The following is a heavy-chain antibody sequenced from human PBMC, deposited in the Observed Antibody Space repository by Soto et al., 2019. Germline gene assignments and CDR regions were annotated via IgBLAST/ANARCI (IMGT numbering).Heavy chain of an antibody. CDR2: VSGSGGST. D-gene: IGHD1-20*01. CDR3: AKPPDYNWNDY. V-gene: IGHV3-23*01. J-gene: IGHJ4*02. CDR1: GFTFSSYA. Sequence: GGSLRLSCAASGFTFSSYAMSWVRQAPGKGLEWISAVSGSGGSTYYADSVKGRFTISRDNSKDTLYLQIHNLRAEDTAVYYCAKPPDYNWNDYWGQGTLVTVSS.